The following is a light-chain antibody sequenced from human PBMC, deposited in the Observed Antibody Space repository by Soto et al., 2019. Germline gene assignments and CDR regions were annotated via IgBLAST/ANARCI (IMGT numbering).Light chain of an antibody. V-gene: IGLV2-23*02. CDR2: EVT. J-gene: IGLJ3*02. CDR3: FSYAGDSTWV. CDR1: RSDIGSYNS. Sequence: QSALTQPASVSGSPGQSITISCTGTRSDIGSYNSIAWCQQYSGKAPTVIIFEVTKRPSGISDRFSGSKSGSTASLTISGLQAEDEADYFCFSYAGDSTWVFGGGTKLTVL.